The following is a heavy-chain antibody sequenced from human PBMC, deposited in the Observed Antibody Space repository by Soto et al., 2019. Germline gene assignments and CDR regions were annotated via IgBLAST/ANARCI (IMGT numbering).Heavy chain of an antibody. CDR1: GDSISSSGYY. CDR2: IYYTGRT. D-gene: IGHD3-16*01. J-gene: IGHJ4*02. V-gene: IGHV4-39*01. Sequence: SETLSLTCTVSGDSISSSGYYWCWIRHPPGKGPEWIGSIYYTGRTYYTPSLKSRVAISVDTSKNQFSLWLSSVAATDTGLYYCVRGGKFEQQATCYFDYWCPGTLVAVSS. CDR3: VRGGKFEQQATCYFDY.